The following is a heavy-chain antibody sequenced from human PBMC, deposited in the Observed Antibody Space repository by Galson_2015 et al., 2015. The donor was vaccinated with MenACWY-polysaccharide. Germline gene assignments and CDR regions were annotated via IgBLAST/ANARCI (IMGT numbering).Heavy chain of an antibody. D-gene: IGHD4-23*01. CDR1: GFTFDDYA. CDR2: ISWNSGSI. CDR3: AKAATTVVTGYFDY. Sequence: SLRLSCAASGFTFDDYAMHWVRHAPGKGLEWVSGISWNSGSIGYADSVKGRFTISRDNAKNSLYLQMNSLRAEDTALYYCAKAATTVVTGYFDYWGQGTLVTVSS. J-gene: IGHJ4*02. V-gene: IGHV3-9*01.